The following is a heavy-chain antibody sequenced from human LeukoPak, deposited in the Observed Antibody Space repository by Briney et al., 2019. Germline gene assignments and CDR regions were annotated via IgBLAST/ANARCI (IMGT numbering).Heavy chain of an antibody. D-gene: IGHD3-22*01. V-gene: IGHV3-9*01. CDR2: ISWNSGSI. J-gene: IGHJ3*02. Sequence: PGGSLRLSCAASGFTFSSYAMHWVRQAPGKGLEWVSGISWNSGSIGYADSVKGRFTISRDNAKNSLYLQMNSLRAEDTALYYCAKDLSRDSSGYFLRSDAFDIWGQGTMVTVSS. CDR1: GFTFSSYA. CDR3: AKDLSRDSSGYFLRSDAFDI.